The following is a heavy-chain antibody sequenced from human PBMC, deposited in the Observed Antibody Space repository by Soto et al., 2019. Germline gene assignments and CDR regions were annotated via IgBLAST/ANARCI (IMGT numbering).Heavy chain of an antibody. D-gene: IGHD3-16*02. CDR1: GGTFSSYT. CDR3: ARASGYDYIWGSYRYRGGAFDI. V-gene: IGHV1-69*02. J-gene: IGHJ3*02. Sequence: QVQLVQSGAEVKKPGSSVKVSCKASGGTFSSYTISWVRQAPGQGLEWMGRIIPILGIANYAQKFQGRVTITADKSTRTAYMELSSLRSEDTAVYYCARASGYDYIWGSYRYRGGAFDIWGQGTMVTVSS. CDR2: IIPILGIA.